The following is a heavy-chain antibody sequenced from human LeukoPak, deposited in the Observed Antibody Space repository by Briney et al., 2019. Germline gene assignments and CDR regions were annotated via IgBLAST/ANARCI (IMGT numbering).Heavy chain of an antibody. D-gene: IGHD3-10*01. Sequence: PSETLSLTCSVSGGSISGYYWSWIRQPAGKGLACIGRISSSESTNYNPSLKSRVTMSVDTSKNQFFLKLSSVTAADTAVYYCARSPRRPHFYSSGSYYYYFDYWGQGTLVTVSS. CDR2: ISSSEST. J-gene: IGHJ4*02. V-gene: IGHV4-4*07. CDR1: GGSISGYY. CDR3: ARSPRRPHFYSSGSYYYYFDY.